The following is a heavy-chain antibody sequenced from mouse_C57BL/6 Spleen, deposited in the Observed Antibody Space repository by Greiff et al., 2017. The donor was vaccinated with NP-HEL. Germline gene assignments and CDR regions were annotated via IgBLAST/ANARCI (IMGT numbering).Heavy chain of an antibody. Sequence: EVKLVESGGGLVKPGGSLKLSCAASGFTFSSYAMSWVRQTPEKRLEWVATISDGGSYTYYPDNVKGRFTISRDNAKNNLYLQMSHLKAEDTAMYYCARDPPDGYYGRFDVWGTGTTVTVSS. CDR1: GFTFSSYA. V-gene: IGHV5-4*01. J-gene: IGHJ1*03. CDR2: ISDGGSYT. CDR3: ARDPPDGYYGRFDV. D-gene: IGHD2-3*01.